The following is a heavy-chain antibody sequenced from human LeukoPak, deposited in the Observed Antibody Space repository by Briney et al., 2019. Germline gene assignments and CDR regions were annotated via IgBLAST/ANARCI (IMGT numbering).Heavy chain of an antibody. J-gene: IGHJ4*02. CDR1: GYTFTGYY. D-gene: IGHD3-22*01. CDR2: INPNSGGT. Sequence: ASVKVSCKASGYTFTGYYIHWVRQAPGQGLEWMGWINPNSGGTNYAQKFQGRVTMTRDTSTSTVYMELSSLRSEDTAVYYCARDLYYYDSSGPLGWGQGTLVTVSS. V-gene: IGHV1-2*02. CDR3: ARDLYYYDSSGPLG.